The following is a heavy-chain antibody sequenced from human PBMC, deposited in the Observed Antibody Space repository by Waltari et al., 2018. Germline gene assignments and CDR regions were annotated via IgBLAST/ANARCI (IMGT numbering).Heavy chain of an antibody. Sequence: QVQLQESGPGLVKPSQTLSLTCTVSGGSISSGGYYWSWIRPHPGKGLEGIRYSYYSGSTYYNPSLKSRVTISVDTSKNQFSLKLSSVTAADTAVYYCARAPGIAVAGGNWYFDLWGRGTLVTVSS. CDR3: ARAPGIAVAGGNWYFDL. D-gene: IGHD6-19*01. V-gene: IGHV4-31*03. CDR2: SYYSGST. CDR1: GGSISSGGYY. J-gene: IGHJ2*01.